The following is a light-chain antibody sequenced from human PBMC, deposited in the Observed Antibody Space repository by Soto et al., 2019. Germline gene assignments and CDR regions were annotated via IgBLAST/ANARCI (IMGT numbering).Light chain of an antibody. Sequence: ELLMPQSTDPGSEPKRGRATLCCRASLSISSNLAWYQQKPGQAPRLLIYGASTRATGIPARFSGSGSGTVFALTISSLQSEEFAVYYCQEHNNWPGGTFGQGTKVDIK. CDR2: GAS. J-gene: IGKJ1*01. V-gene: IGKV3-15*01. CDR3: QEHNNWPGGT. CDR1: LSISSN.